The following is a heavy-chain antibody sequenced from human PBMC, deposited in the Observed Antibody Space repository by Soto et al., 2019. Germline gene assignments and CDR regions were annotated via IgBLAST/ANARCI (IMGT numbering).Heavy chain of an antibody. V-gene: IGHV1-69*13. CDR1: GGAFSNYA. CDR3: ARDSGGPGRYFDY. J-gene: IGHJ4*02. CDR2: IIPIFGTT. Sequence: SVKVSCKASGGAFSNYAISWVRQAPGQGLEWMGGIIPIFGTTNYAQKFRGRVTITADESTSTAYMKLSSLRSQDTAVYYCARDSGGPGRYFDYWGQGTLVTVSS. D-gene: IGHD3-10*01.